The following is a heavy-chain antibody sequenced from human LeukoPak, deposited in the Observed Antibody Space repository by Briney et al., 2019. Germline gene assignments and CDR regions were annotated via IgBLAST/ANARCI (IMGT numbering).Heavy chain of an antibody. V-gene: IGHV4-59*08. Sequence: SETLSLTCTVSGGSISSYYWSWIRQPPGKGLEWIGYIYYSWSTNYNPSLKSRVTISVATSKNQFSLKLSSVTAADTAVYYCARLSCSSTSCYWTFDPWGQGTLVTVSS. CDR2: IYYSWST. CDR3: ARLSCSSTSCYWTFDP. D-gene: IGHD2-2*01. CDR1: GGSISSYY. J-gene: IGHJ5*02.